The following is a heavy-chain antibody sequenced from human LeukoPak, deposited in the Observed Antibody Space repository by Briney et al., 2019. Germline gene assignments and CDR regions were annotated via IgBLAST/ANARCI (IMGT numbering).Heavy chain of an antibody. V-gene: IGHV4-59*01. D-gene: IGHD2-21*02. Sequence: SETLSLTCTVSGGSINDYFWSWIRQPPRKGLEWIGYIFYSGRTHYNPSLKSRVTISLDTSKNQISLKLNSVTAADTAVYYCARSRGWGSDNDRFSADFDYWGQGTLVTVSS. CDR2: IFYSGRT. CDR1: GGSINDYF. CDR3: ARSRGWGSDNDRFSADFDY. J-gene: IGHJ4*02.